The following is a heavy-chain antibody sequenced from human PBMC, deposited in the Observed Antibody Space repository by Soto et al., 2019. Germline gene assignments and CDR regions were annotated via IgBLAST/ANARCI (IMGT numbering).Heavy chain of an antibody. CDR3: ARELMQEAGSADFYAMDV. Sequence: GGSLRLSCAASGFTFSSYTMHWVRQAPGKGLEWVAVITYNGNEYYTDSVRGRFTISRDSSRTTVYLQMNSLRPGDTALYYCARELMQEAGSADFYAMDVWGQGTTVTVSS. CDR2: ITYNGNE. CDR1: GFTFSSYT. D-gene: IGHD2-15*01. V-gene: IGHV3-30*04. J-gene: IGHJ6*02.